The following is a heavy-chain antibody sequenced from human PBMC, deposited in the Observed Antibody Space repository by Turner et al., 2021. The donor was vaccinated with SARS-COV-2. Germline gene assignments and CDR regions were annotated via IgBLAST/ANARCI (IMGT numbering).Heavy chain of an antibody. J-gene: IGHJ6*03. V-gene: IGHV3-33*01. D-gene: IGHD2-8*01. CDR1: GFTFSSYG. CDR2: IWYDGSNK. CDR3: ARDPNAGYYYMDV. Sequence: QVLLVASGGGVVQPGRSLRLSCAASGFTFSSYGMHWVRQAPGKGLEWVAVIWYDGSNKYYADSVKGRFTISRDNSKNTLYLQMNSLTAEDTAVYYCARDPNAGYYYMDVWGKGTTVTVSS.